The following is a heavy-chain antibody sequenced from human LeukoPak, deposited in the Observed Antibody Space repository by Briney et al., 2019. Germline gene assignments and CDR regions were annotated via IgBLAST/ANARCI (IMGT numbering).Heavy chain of an antibody. J-gene: IGHJ4*02. V-gene: IGHV3-48*02. CDR2: ISSSSSTI. D-gene: IGHD6-19*01. CDR3: ARDQGYSSGWYPNSFDY. CDR1: GFTFSRHS. Sequence: GGSLRLSCTASGFTFSRHSMNWVRQAPGEGLEWVSYISSSSSTIYYADSVKGRFTISRDNAKNSLYLQMNSLRDEDTAVYYCARDQGYSSGWYPNSFDYWGQGTLVTVSS.